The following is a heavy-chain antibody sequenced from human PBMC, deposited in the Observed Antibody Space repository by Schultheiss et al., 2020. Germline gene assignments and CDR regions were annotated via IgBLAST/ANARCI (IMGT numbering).Heavy chain of an antibody. J-gene: IGHJ4*02. CDR3: VRETNWSYDL. D-gene: IGHD2-8*01. CDR1: GFSVSSSF. CDR2: IYPGGSS. V-gene: IGHV3-53*01. Sequence: GGSLRLSCAASGFSVSSSFMNWVRLSPGKGLHWVSDIYPGGSSYYVDSVKGRFTISRDNSKNTLYLQMDYLRVEDTAVYYCVRETNWSYDLWGQGSLVTVSS.